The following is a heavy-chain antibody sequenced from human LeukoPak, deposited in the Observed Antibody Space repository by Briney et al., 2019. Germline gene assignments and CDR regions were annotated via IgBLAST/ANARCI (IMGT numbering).Heavy chain of an antibody. Sequence: PGGSLRLSCAASGFTFSSYNMAWVRQAPGKGLEWLSYSSGSGSTIYYADSVKGRFTISRDNSKYELNLQMSSLRAEDTAVYYCARVQGVGRPRPLDYWGQGSLVTVSS. CDR3: ARVQGVGRPRPLDY. CDR1: GFTFSSYN. D-gene: IGHD1-26*01. CDR2: SSGSGSTI. J-gene: IGHJ4*02. V-gene: IGHV3-48*01.